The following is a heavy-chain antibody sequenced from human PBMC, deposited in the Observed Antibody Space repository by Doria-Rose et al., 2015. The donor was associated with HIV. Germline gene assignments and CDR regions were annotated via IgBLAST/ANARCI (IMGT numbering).Heavy chain of an antibody. Sequence: ESGPVLVKPTETLTLTCTVSGVSLSSPGMGVSWIRQPPGKALEWLANIFSDDGRSYKTSLKSGLTISRGTSKSQVVLTMTDMDPVDTATYYCARIKSSRWYHKYYFDFWGRGTLVIVSA. CDR1: GVSLSSPGMG. V-gene: IGHV2-26*01. CDR2: IFSDDGR. D-gene: IGHD6-13*01. CDR3: ARIKSSRWYHKYYFDF. J-gene: IGHJ4*02.